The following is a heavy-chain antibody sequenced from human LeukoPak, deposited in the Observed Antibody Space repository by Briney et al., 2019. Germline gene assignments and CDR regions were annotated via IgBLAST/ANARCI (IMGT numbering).Heavy chain of an antibody. V-gene: IGHV3-21*01. J-gene: IGHJ4*02. CDR3: AKGYSLVITTVEYFFDY. Sequence: GGSLRLSCAASGFTLSTYDMHWVRQAPGKGLEWVSYISSSSTDRYDPDSMKGRFTISRDNSKNTLYLQMSSLRAEDTAVFYCAKGYSLVITTVEYFFDYWGQGALVTVSS. D-gene: IGHD3-22*01. CDR1: GFTLSTYD. CDR2: ISSSSTDR.